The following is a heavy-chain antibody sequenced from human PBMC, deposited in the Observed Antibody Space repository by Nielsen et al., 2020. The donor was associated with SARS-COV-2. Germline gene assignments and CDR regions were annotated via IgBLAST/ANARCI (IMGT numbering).Heavy chain of an antibody. CDR2: ISYDERNK. Sequence: SLTISCASSFFTFIIYVMHWVRQAPGKGLEWVAVISYDERNKYYADSVKGRFTISRDNSKNTLYLQMNSLRAEDTAVYYCAKDSYGPHYWGQGTLVTVSS. CDR1: FFTFIIYV. J-gene: IGHJ4*02. CDR3: AKDSYGPHY. D-gene: IGHD5-18*01. V-gene: IGHV3-30*18.